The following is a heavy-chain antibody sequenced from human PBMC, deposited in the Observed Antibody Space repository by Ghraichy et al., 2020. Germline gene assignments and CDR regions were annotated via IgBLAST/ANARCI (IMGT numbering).Heavy chain of an antibody. CDR2: TNHSGST. Sequence: SETLSLTCAVYGGSFSGYYWSWIRQPPGKGLEWIGETNHSGSTNYNPSLKSRVTISVDTSKNQFSLKLSSVTAADTAVYYCARGHDIVVVPAAIRDNYGMDLWGQGTTVTVSS. CDR3: ARGHDIVVVPAAIRDNYGMDL. D-gene: IGHD2-2*02. J-gene: IGHJ6*02. V-gene: IGHV4-34*01. CDR1: GGSFSGYY.